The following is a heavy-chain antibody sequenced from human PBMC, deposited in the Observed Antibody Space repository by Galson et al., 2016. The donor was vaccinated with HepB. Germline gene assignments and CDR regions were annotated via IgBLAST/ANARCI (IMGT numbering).Heavy chain of an antibody. CDR1: GFTLRDHY. Sequence: SLRLSCAVSGFTLRDHYMNWVRQAPGKGLEWVSVLYSGGATYYADSVRGRFTTTRDNSNRLSLQMNSLKADDTAVYFCEIIPTDSYHCYLDLWGRGTLVTVSS. D-gene: IGHD1-26*01. V-gene: IGHV3-53*05. J-gene: IGHJ2*01. CDR3: EIIPTDSYHCYLDL. CDR2: LYSGGAT.